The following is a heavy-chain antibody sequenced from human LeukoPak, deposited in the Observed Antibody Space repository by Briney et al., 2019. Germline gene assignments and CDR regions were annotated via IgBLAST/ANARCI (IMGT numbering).Heavy chain of an antibody. CDR2: IKPDGSEK. Sequence: GGSLRLSCVASGFTFSDYWMSWVRQAPGKGLEWVANIKPDGSEKYYLDSVKGRFTISRDNAKNSLYLQMSSLRAEDTAVYYCARGDGGYWGQGTLVTVSS. V-gene: IGHV3-7*01. J-gene: IGHJ4*02. CDR1: GFTFSDYW. CDR3: ARGDGGY. D-gene: IGHD3-10*01.